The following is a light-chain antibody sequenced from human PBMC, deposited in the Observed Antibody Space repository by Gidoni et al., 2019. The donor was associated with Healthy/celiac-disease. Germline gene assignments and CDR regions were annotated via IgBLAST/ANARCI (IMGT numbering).Light chain of an antibody. CDR1: QSISSY. CDR3: QQSYSTS. CDR2: AAS. Sequence: DTQMTQSPSSLSASVGDRVTITCRASQSISSYLNWYQQKPGKAPKLLIYAASSLQSGVPSRFSGSGSGTDFTLTISSLQPEDFATYYCQQSYSTSFGGGTKVEIK. J-gene: IGKJ4*01. V-gene: IGKV1-39*01.